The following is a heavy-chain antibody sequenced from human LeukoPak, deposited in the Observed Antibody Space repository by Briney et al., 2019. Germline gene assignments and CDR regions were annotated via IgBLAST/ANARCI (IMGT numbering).Heavy chain of an antibody. J-gene: IGHJ5*02. CDR2: IYYSGST. CDR1: GGSISSSSYY. D-gene: IGHD2-15*01. Sequence: PSETLSLTCTVSGGSISSSSYYWGWIRQPPGKGLEWIGSIYYSGSTYYNPSLKSRVTISVDTSKNQFSLKLSSVTAADTAVYYCARDEMGCSGGIRYWGNNWFDPWGQGTLVTVSS. CDR3: ARDEMGCSGGIRYWGNNWFDP. V-gene: IGHV4-39*07.